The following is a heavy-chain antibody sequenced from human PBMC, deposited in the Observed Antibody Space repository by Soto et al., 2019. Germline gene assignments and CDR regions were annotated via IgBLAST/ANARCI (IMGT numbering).Heavy chain of an antibody. D-gene: IGHD3-3*02. J-gene: IGHJ6*02. CDR3: ARVARSLSSHFADGMAV. CDR2: IYHTGNT. Sequence: QLQLQESGSGLVKPSQTLSLTCTVSGGSINSGGYSWFWIRQPPGKGLEWIGDIYHTGNTFYQPSLQSRVTISVDQSKHQFYLSLGAVTAVDKAMYYWARVARSLSSHFADGMAVWGHWTTFPVSS. CDR1: GGSINSGGYS. V-gene: IGHV4-30-2*01.